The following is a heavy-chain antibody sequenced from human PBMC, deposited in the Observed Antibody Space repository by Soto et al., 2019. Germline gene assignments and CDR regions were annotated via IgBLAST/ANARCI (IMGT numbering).Heavy chain of an antibody. CDR3: ARATLAEGGYDYYYYYGMDV. D-gene: IGHD5-12*01. Sequence: ASVKVSCKASGYTFTGYYMHWLRQAPGQGLEWMGWINPNSGGTNYAQKFQGWVTMARDTSISTAYMELSRLRSDDTAAYYCARATLAEGGYDYYYYYGMDVWGQGTTVTVS. CDR2: INPNSGGT. J-gene: IGHJ6*02. V-gene: IGHV1-2*04. CDR1: GYTFTGYY.